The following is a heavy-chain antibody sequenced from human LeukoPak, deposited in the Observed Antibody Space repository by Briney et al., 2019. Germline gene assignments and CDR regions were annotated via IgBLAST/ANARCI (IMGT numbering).Heavy chain of an antibody. V-gene: IGHV4-59*12. Sequence: PSETLSLTCADSGGSISSYYWSWIRQPPAKGLEWIGYIYYSGSTNYNPSLKSRVTISVDTSKNQFSLKLTSVTAADTAVYYCARERYSSGWIFSYFDYWGQGTLVTVSS. D-gene: IGHD6-19*01. CDR1: GGSISSYY. J-gene: IGHJ4*02. CDR3: ARERYSSGWIFSYFDY. CDR2: IYYSGST.